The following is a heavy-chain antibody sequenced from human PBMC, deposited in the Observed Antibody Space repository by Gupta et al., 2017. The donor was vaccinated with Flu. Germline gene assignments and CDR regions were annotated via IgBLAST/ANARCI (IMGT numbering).Heavy chain of an antibody. CDR2: INEDESQK. J-gene: IGHJ4*02. CDR1: FTFSRSW. D-gene: IGHD1-1*01. CDR3: ARNRAYDTFDY. V-gene: IGHV3-7*01. Sequence: FTFSRSWMAWVRQAPGKGLEWVATINEDESQKYYVDSVRGRFTCSRDNAKNSLYLQMNSLRVEDTALYYCARNRAYDTFDYWGQGTVVTVSS.